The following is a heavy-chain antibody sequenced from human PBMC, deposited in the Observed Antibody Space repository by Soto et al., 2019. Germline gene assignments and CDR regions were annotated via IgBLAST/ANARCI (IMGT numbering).Heavy chain of an antibody. CDR1: GFTFRNYD. J-gene: IGHJ6*04. CDR3: ARTDRDLYGLDV. V-gene: IGHV3-13*05. Sequence: EVQLVESGGGLVQPGGSLSLSCEASGFTFRNYDMHWVRQGTEKGLEWVSGISAAGDPDYADSVEGRFAISRENAQNSFSLQMTSLRVGDTAVYYWARTDRDLYGLDVWGSGITVIASS. CDR2: ISAAGDP.